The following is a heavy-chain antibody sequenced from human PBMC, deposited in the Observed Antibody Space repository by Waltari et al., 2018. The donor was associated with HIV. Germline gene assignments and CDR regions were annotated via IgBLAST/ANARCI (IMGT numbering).Heavy chain of an antibody. D-gene: IGHD3-16*01. CDR1: GSTFHTYG. J-gene: IGHJ2*01. Sequence: QVQLVESGGGVVQPGGYLRLPCAASGSTFHTYGIHWGRQAPGKGLEWVTVIGHDGSAKFYADSVKGRFTISRDNSKNTMYLQMNSLRAEDAAVYYCAREGYDYPNLYWHFDLWGRGTQVTVSS. V-gene: IGHV3-30*03. CDR3: AREGYDYPNLYWHFDL. CDR2: IGHDGSAK.